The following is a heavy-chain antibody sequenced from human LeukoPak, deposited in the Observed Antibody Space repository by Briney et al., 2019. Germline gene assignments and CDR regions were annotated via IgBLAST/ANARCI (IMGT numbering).Heavy chain of an antibody. CDR3: AKAYRGRAFGYDSSGYYLVAFDI. CDR2: ISWNSGSI. J-gene: IGHJ3*02. V-gene: IGHV3-9*01. Sequence: GRSLRLSCAASGFTFDDYAMHWVRQAPGKGLEWASGISWNSGSIGYADSVKGRLTISRDNAKNSLYLQMNSLRAEDTALYYCAKAYRGRAFGYDSSGYYLVAFDIWGQGTMVTVSS. CDR1: GFTFDDYA. D-gene: IGHD3-22*01.